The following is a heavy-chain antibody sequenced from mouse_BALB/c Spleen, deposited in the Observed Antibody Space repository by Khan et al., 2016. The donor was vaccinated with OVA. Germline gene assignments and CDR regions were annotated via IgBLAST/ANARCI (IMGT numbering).Heavy chain of an antibody. CDR3: ARRAYYASWNFAD. CDR1: GYSITSDYA. D-gene: IGHD1-1*02. CDR2: ISYSGST. Sequence: EVQLQESGPGLVKPSQSLSLTCTVTGYSITSDYAWNLIRQLPGNKLEWMGYISYSGSTSYNPSLKSRISITRDMSKNHVFLQLNSVTTGDTASSDCARRAYYASWNFADWGAGTTVTVSS. V-gene: IGHV3-2*02. J-gene: IGHJ1*01.